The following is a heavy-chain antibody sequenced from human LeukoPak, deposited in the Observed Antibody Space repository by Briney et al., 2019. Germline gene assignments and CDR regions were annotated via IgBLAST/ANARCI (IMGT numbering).Heavy chain of an antibody. Sequence: GASVKVSCKASGYRFTSYDMHWVRQALGQGLEWMGIINPSGGSTSYAQRFQGRVAMTRDTSTTTVYMEVNSLTSEDTAVYFCARDGPTAAPFDYWGQGTLVTVSS. CDR3: ARDGPTAAPFDY. CDR1: GYRFTSYD. V-gene: IGHV1-46*01. J-gene: IGHJ4*02. CDR2: INPSGGST. D-gene: IGHD2-2*01.